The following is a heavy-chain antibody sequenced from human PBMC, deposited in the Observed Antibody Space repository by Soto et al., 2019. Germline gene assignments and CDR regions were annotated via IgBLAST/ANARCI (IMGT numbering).Heavy chain of an antibody. J-gene: IGHJ6*02. CDR3: ARDGDYYDSSGFQRDYHYYGMDV. Sequence: QVQLVQSGAEVKKPGSSVKVSCQASGGSFSDYAISWVRQAPGQGLAWMGGIIPMLGIADNAQKFQGRVIITADEYTSTVYMVLRSLRSEDTAVYYCARDGDYYDSSGFQRDYHYYGMDVWGQGTTVTVAS. D-gene: IGHD3-22*01. V-gene: IGHV1-69*01. CDR1: GGSFSDYA. CDR2: IIPMLGIA.